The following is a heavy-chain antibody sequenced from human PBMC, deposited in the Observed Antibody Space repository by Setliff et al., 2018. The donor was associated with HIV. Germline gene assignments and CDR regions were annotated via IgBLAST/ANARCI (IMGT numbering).Heavy chain of an antibody. J-gene: IGHJ4*02. CDR1: GGSFSDYS. D-gene: IGHD2-21*01. CDR3: AREDSDGYVDI. V-gene: IGHV4-34*01. Sequence: PSETLSLTCAVYGGSFSDYSWTWIRRPPGKGLEWIGEIHHSGRTDYNPSLTSRVTMSVDSSKKHFSLKLTSVTAADTAMYYCAREDSDGYVDIWGQGTLVTVSS. CDR2: IHHSGRT.